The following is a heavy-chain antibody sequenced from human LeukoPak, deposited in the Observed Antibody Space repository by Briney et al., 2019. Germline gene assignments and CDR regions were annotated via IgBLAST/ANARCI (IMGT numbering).Heavy chain of an antibody. V-gene: IGHV1-69*13. D-gene: IGHD2-2*02. CDR2: IIPIFGTA. CDR1: GGTFSSYA. CDR3: ARRPRYCSSTSCYTFDY. J-gene: IGHJ4*02. Sequence: ASVKVSCKASGGTFSSYAISWVRQAPGQGLEWMGGIIPIFGTANYAQKFPGRVTITADESTSTAHMELSSLRSADTAVYYCARRPRYCSSTSCYTFDYWGQGTLVTVSS.